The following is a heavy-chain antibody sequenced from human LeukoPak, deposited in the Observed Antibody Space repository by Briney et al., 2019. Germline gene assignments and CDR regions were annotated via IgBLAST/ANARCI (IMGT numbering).Heavy chain of an antibody. CDR2: ISGSGGST. Sequence: GGSLRLSCAASGFTFSSYAMSWVRQAPGKGLEWVSAISGSGGSTYYADSVKGRFTISRDNSENTLYLQMNSLRAGDTAVYYCATPTTYYHDSSAFDWGQGTLVTVSS. D-gene: IGHD3-22*01. CDR1: GFTFSSYA. J-gene: IGHJ4*02. V-gene: IGHV3-23*01. CDR3: ATPTTYYHDSSAFD.